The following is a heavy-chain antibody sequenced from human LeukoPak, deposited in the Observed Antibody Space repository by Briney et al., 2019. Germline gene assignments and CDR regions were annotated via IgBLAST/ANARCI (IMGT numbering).Heavy chain of an antibody. D-gene: IGHD3-22*01. V-gene: IGHV1-69*13. CDR3: ARSHYYDSSTHIDY. CDR1: GGTFSSYA. Sequence: SVKVSCKASGGTFSSYAISWVRQAPGQGLEWMGGIIPIFGTANYARKFQGRVTITADESTSTAYMELSSLRSEDTAVYYCARSHYYDSSTHIDYWGQGTLVTVSS. J-gene: IGHJ4*02. CDR2: IIPIFGTA.